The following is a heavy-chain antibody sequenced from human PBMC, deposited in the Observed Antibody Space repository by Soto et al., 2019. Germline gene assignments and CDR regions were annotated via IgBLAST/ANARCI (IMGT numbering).Heavy chain of an antibody. Sequence: SPTLSLTCAISGDSVSSNSAAWNWTRQSPSRGLEWLGRTYYRSKWYKEYAASVKSRITINPDTSKNQFSLQLNSVSPEDTAVYYCARTVGWLDPWGQGTLVTVSS. CDR3: ARTVGWLDP. J-gene: IGHJ5*02. V-gene: IGHV6-1*01. D-gene: IGHD2-15*01. CDR2: TYYRSKWYK. CDR1: GDSVSSNSAA.